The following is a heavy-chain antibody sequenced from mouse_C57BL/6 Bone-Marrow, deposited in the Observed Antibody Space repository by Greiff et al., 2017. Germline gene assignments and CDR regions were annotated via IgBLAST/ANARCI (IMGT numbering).Heavy chain of an antibody. J-gene: IGHJ2*01. CDR2: INPNNGGT. Sequence: VQLQQSGPELVKPGASVKISCKASGYTFTDYYMNWVKQSHGKSLEWIGDINPNNGGTSYNQKFKGKATLTVDKSSSTAYMELRSLTSEDSAVXYCARTLSFDYWGQGTTLTVSA. CDR1: GYTFTDYY. V-gene: IGHV1-26*01. CDR3: ARTLSFDY.